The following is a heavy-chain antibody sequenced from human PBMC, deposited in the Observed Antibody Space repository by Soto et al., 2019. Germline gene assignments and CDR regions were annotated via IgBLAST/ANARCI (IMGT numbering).Heavy chain of an antibody. V-gene: IGHV4-34*01. D-gene: IGHD3-22*01. J-gene: IGHJ4*02. CDR2: INHSGST. CDR1: GGSFSGYY. CDR3: ARGLTGQTVRAYDSSGYYYFDY. Sequence: SETLSLTCAVYGGSFSGYYWSWIRQPPGKGLEWIGEINHSGSTNYNPSLKSRVTISVDTSKNQFSLKLSSVTAADTAVYYCARGLTGQTVRAYDSSGYYYFDYWGQGTLVTVSS.